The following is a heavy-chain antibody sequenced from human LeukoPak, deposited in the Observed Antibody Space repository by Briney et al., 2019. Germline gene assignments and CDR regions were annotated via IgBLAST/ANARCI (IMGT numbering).Heavy chain of an antibody. CDR1: GFTFSNYW. Sequence: PGGSLRLSCAASGFTFSNYWMSWVRQAPGKVLEWVTIIKYDGSQKYYADSVKGRFTISRDNAKNSLSLQMNSLRVEDTAVYYCARDWNYFENSGFYFEHWGQGTLVTVSS. V-gene: IGHV3-7*03. CDR3: ARDWNYFENSGFYFEH. D-gene: IGHD3-22*01. J-gene: IGHJ4*02. CDR2: IKYDGSQK.